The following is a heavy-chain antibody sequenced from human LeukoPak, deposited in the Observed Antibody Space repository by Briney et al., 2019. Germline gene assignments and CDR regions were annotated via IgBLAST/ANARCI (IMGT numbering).Heavy chain of an antibody. J-gene: IGHJ4*02. CDR1: GFTFSSYW. Sequence: PGGSLRLSCAASGFTFSSYWMHWVRQPPGQGLEWIGEISLTGLTHYNPSLESRVTVSLDKSENQLSLNPTSVTAADTAVYYCSRENGAFSPFGYWGQGTLVTVLS. CDR2: ISLTGLT. V-gene: IGHV4-4*02. CDR3: SRENGAFSPFGY. D-gene: IGHD2-8*01.